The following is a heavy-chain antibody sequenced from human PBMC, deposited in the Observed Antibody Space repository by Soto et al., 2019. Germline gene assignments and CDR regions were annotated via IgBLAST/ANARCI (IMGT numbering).Heavy chain of an antibody. CDR2: IYYSGST. CDR1: GGSISSYY. CDR3: ARARQYYDCELDP. V-gene: IGHV4-59*12. Sequence: SETLSLTCTVSGGSISSYYWSWIRQPPGKGLEWIGYIYYSGSTNYNPSLKSRVTISLDTSENQFSLKLTSVTAADTAIYYCARARQYYDCELDPWGQGTLVTVSS. D-gene: IGHD3-16*01. J-gene: IGHJ5*02.